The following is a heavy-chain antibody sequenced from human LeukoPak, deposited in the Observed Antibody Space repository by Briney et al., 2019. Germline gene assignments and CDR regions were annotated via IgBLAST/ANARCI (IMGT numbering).Heavy chain of an antibody. V-gene: IGHV3-23*01. J-gene: IGHJ6*02. CDR3: AKGQNLYYYYGMDV. CDR1: GFTFSSYA. D-gene: IGHD1-14*01. Sequence: GGSLRLSCAASGFTFSSYAMRWVRQAPGEGLEWVSAISGSGGSTYYADSVKGRFTMSRDNSKNSLYLQMNSLRAEDTAVYYCAKGQNLYYYYGMDVWGQGTTVTVSS. CDR2: ISGSGGST.